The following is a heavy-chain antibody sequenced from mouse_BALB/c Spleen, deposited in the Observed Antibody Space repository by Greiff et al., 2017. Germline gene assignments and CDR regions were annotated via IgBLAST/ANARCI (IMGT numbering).Heavy chain of an antibody. Sequence: EVQRVESGGGLVQPGGSRKLSCAASGFTFSSFGMHWVRQAPEKGLEWVAYISSGSRTIYYADTVKGRFTISRDNPKNTLFLQMTSLRSEDTAMYYCARPHYYGSSYGGGYYAMDYWGQGTSVTVSS. J-gene: IGHJ4*01. CDR2: ISSGSRTI. D-gene: IGHD1-1*01. V-gene: IGHV5-17*02. CDR3: ARPHYYGSSYGGGYYAMDY. CDR1: GFTFSSFG.